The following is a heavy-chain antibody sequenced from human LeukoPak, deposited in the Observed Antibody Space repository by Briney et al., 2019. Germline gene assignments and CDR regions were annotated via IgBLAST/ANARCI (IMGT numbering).Heavy chain of an antibody. D-gene: IGHD2-15*01. V-gene: IGHV4-30-4*01. CDR2: IYYSGAT. J-gene: IGHJ4*02. Sequence: PSQTLSLTCTVPGGSISSDDYYWSWIRQPPGKGLEWIGYIYYSGATYYNPSLKSRVSISVDTSKNQFSLNLSSVTAADTAVHYCARGYCSGGTCYYDYWGQGTLVTVSS. CDR3: ARGYCSGGTCYYDY. CDR1: GGSISSDDYY.